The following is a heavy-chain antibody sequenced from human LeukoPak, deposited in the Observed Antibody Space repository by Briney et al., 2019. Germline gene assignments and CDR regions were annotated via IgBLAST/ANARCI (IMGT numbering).Heavy chain of an antibody. CDR1: GFTFSSYS. CDR2: ISSSSSYM. D-gene: IGHD2-21*01. J-gene: IGHJ6*03. CDR3: ARDRGTLIYYMDV. Sequence: PGGSLRLSCAASGFTFSSYSMNWVRQAPGKGLEWVSSISSSSSYMYYADSVKGRFTISRDNAKNSLYLQMNSLRAEDTAVYYCARDRGTLIYYMDVWSKGTTVTVSS. V-gene: IGHV3-21*01.